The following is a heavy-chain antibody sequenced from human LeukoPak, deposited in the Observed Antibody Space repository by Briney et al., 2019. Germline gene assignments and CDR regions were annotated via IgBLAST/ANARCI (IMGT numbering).Heavy chain of an antibody. CDR2: INHSGST. V-gene: IGHV4-34*01. J-gene: IGHJ6*02. CDR1: GGSFSGYY. Sequence: SETLSLTCAVYGGSFSGYYWSWIRQPPGKGLEWIGEINHSGSTNYNPSLKSRVTISVDTSKNQFPLKLSSVTAADTAVYYCANLEYCTNGVCYYYYGMDVWGQGTTVTVSS. CDR3: ANLEYCTNGVCYYYYGMDV. D-gene: IGHD2-8*01.